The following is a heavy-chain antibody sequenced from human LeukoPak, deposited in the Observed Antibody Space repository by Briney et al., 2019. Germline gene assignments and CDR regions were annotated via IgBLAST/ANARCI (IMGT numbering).Heavy chain of an antibody. CDR1: GGTFSSYA. Sequence: SVKVSCKASGGTFSSYAISWVRQAPGQGLEWMGGIIPIFGTANYAQKFQGRVTITADESTSTAYMELSSLRSEDTAVYYCSYQLLSHHDPPTPAFTDYWGQGTLVTVSS. CDR2: IIPIFGTA. CDR3: SYQLLSHHDPPTPAFTDY. J-gene: IGHJ4*02. D-gene: IGHD2-2*01. V-gene: IGHV1-69*13.